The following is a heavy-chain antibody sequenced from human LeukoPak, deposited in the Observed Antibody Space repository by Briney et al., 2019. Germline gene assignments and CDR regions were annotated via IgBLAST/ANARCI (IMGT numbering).Heavy chain of an antibody. CDR2: IWYDGSNK. CDR1: GFTFSSYG. D-gene: IGHD3-22*01. V-gene: IGHV3-33*01. Sequence: GRSLRLSCAASGFTFSSYGMHWVRQAPGKGLEWVAVIWYDGSNKYHADSVRGRFTISRDNSKNTLYLQMNSLRAEDTAVYYCARDSGYDSSGYIFDYWGQGTLVTVSS. CDR3: ARDSGYDSSGYIFDY. J-gene: IGHJ4*02.